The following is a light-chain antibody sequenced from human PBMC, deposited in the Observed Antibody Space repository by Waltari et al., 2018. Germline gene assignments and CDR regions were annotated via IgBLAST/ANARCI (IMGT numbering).Light chain of an antibody. Sequence: EIVMTQSPATLSVSPGEGATLSCRASQSVSSNLAWYQHKPGQAPRLLIYGASTRATGIPARFSGSGAGTEFTLTISSLQSEDFAFYYCQQYNNWPPEYTFGQGTKLEIK. CDR1: QSVSSN. CDR2: GAS. J-gene: IGKJ2*01. V-gene: IGKV3-15*01. CDR3: QQYNNWPPEYT.